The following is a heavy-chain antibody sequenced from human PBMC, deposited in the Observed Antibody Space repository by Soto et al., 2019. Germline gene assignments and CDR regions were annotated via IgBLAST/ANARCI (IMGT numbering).Heavy chain of an antibody. J-gene: IGHJ4*02. V-gene: IGHV3-23*01. Sequence: PGGSLRLSCAASGFTFSSYAMNWVRQAPGKGLEWVSVISGTVGSPYYADSVKGRFTISRDNSQNTLYLQMNSLRAEDTAVYYCAKGLSGSLRGNFDYWGQGTLVTVSS. CDR3: AKGLSGSLRGNFDY. CDR2: ISGTVGSP. CDR1: GFTFSSYA. D-gene: IGHD1-26*01.